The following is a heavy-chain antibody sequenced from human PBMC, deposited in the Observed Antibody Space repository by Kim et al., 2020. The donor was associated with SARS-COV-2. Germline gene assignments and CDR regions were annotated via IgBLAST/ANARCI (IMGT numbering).Heavy chain of an antibody. J-gene: IGHJ6*03. CDR3: ARGIAAAGTGYYYMDV. V-gene: IGHV4-59*01. D-gene: IGHD6-13*01. CDR1: GCSISSYY. Sequence: SETLSLTCTVSGCSISSYYWSWIRQPPGKGLEWIGYIYYSGSTNYNPSLKSRVTISVDTSKNQFSLKLSSVTAADTAVCYCARGIAAAGTGYYYMDVWGKGTTVTVSS. CDR2: IYYSGST.